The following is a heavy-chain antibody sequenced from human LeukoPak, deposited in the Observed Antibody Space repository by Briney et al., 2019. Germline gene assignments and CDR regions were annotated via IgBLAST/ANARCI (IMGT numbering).Heavy chain of an antibody. J-gene: IGHJ4*02. V-gene: IGHV3-7*01. CDR1: GFTFSSSW. Sequence: GGSLRLSCAVSGFTFSSSWMTWVRQAPGKGLEWVANINPDGTQGFYVDSVKGRFTISRDDAEISLYLQLNSLRVDDTAVYYCARDVGWGAADYWGQGTLVTVSS. CDR2: INPDGTQG. D-gene: IGHD1-26*01. CDR3: ARDVGWGAADY.